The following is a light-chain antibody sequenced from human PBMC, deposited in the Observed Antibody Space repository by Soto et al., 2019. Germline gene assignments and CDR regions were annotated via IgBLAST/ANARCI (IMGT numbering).Light chain of an antibody. V-gene: IGLV2-14*03. J-gene: IGLJ2*01. Sequence: QSALTQPASVSGSPGQSITISCTGTSSDVGGYNYVSWYQQHPGKAPKLMIYDVSDRPSGVSNRFSGSKSDNTASLTISGLQADDEADYYCGSYTSSSTLVFGGGTKVTVL. CDR3: GSYTSSSTLV. CDR2: DVS. CDR1: SSDVGGYNY.